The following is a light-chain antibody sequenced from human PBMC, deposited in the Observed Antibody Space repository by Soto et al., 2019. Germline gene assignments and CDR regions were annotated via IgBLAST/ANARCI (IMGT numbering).Light chain of an antibody. CDR1: QNINNW. V-gene: IGKV1-5*01. Sequence: DIQMTQSPSTLSASVGDRVTITCRATQNINNWLAWYQQKPGKAPKLLIYDASSMKSGVPSRFSGSGSGTEFTLTISSLQPDDFANYYCQHYNSYSRTFGQGTKLEIK. CDR3: QHYNSYSRT. CDR2: DAS. J-gene: IGKJ2*01.